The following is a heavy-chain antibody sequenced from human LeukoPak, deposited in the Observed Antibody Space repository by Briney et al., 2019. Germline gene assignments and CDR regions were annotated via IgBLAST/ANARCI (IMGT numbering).Heavy chain of an antibody. Sequence: GGSLRLSCAASGFTSSDYYMSWIRQAPGKGLKGFSYISSSSSYTNYADSVKGRFTISRDNAKNSLYLQMNSLRAEDTAVYYCARVMQMAADYWGQGTLVTVSS. D-gene: IGHD5-24*01. CDR2: ISSSSSYT. CDR3: ARVMQMAADY. V-gene: IGHV3-11*06. CDR1: GFTSSDYY. J-gene: IGHJ4*02.